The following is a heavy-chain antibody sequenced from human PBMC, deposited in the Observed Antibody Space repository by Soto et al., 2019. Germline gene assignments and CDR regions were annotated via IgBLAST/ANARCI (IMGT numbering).Heavy chain of an antibody. D-gene: IGHD6-19*01. Sequence: EVQLVESGGGLVQPGGSLRLSCAASGFTFSSYSMNWVRQAPGKGLEWVPYISSSSSTIYYADSVKGRFTISRDNAKNSLYLQMNSLRDEDTAVYYCAREAGTWHLPLNWFDPWGQGTLVTVSS. V-gene: IGHV3-48*02. CDR3: AREAGTWHLPLNWFDP. J-gene: IGHJ5*02. CDR2: ISSSSSTI. CDR1: GFTFSSYS.